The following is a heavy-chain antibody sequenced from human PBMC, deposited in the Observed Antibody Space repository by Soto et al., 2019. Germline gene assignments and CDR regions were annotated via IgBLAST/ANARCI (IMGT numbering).Heavy chain of an antibody. V-gene: IGHV3-74*01. CDR3: ARDLRGTIAGY. CDR1: GFTFSNYW. J-gene: IGHJ4*02. CDR2: ITTDGRIT. Sequence: EVQLVESGGGLVQSGGSLRLSCAASGFTFSNYWMHWVGQVPGKGLVRVSGITTDGRITNYADSVKGRSTISRDNAKNTLYLQMNSLRGEDTAVYYCARDLRGTIAGYWGQGTLVTVSS. D-gene: IGHD3-16*01.